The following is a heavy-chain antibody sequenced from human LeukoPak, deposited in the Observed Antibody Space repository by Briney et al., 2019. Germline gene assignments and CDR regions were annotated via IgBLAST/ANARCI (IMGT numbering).Heavy chain of an antibody. CDR2: IYHSGST. J-gene: IGHJ2*01. CDR3: ARHGWYFDL. V-gene: IGHV4-34*01. CDR1: GGSFSGYY. Sequence: PSETLSLTCAVYGGSFSGYYWSWIRQPPGKGLEWIGYIYHSGSTYYNPSLKSRVTISVDRSKNQFSLKLSSVTAADTAVYYCARHGWYFDLWGRGTLVTVSS.